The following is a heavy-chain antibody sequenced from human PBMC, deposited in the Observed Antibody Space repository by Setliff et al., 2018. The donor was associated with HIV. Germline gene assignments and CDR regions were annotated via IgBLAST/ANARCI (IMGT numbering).Heavy chain of an antibody. CDR2: ISHSGTT. CDR3: ARGGDSSSWYWGRWFDP. J-gene: IGHJ5*02. D-gene: IGHD6-13*01. V-gene: IGHV4-4*02. CDR1: GASISSSYW. Sequence: SETLSLTCAVSGASISSSYWWNWVRQPPGKGLEWIGEISHSGTTNYNPSLKSRVSISVDKSKNQFLLKLNSVTAADTAVYYCARGGDSSSWYWGRWFDPWGQGTLVTVSS.